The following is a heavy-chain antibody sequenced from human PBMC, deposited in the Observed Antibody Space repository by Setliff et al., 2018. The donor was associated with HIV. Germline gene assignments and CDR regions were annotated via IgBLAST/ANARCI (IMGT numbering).Heavy chain of an antibody. Sequence: GGSLRLSCQASGFTSSRYTMNWVRQAPGKGLEWVSSISSTSIYKYYADSVKGRFTISRDNTKDSLYLQMNSLRAEDTALYYCARGISGWYAPLGYWGQGTLVTVSS. CDR2: ISSTSIYK. CDR1: GFTSSRYT. D-gene: IGHD6-19*01. V-gene: IGHV3-21*04. J-gene: IGHJ4*02. CDR3: ARGISGWYAPLGY.